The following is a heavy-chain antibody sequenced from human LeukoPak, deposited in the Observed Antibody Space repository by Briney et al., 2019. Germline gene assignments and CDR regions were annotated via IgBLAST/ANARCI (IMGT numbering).Heavy chain of an antibody. J-gene: IGHJ1*01. V-gene: IGHV3-9*01. Sequence: PGGSLRLSCAASGFTFDDYAMHWVRQAPGKGLEWVSGISWNSGSIGYADSVKGRFTISRDNAKNSLYLQMNSLRAEDTAVYYCARGAGGEYYDFWSGYYGGIPNAEYFQHWGQGTLVTVSS. D-gene: IGHD3-3*01. CDR2: ISWNSGSI. CDR1: GFTFDDYA. CDR3: ARGAGGEYYDFWSGYYGGIPNAEYFQH.